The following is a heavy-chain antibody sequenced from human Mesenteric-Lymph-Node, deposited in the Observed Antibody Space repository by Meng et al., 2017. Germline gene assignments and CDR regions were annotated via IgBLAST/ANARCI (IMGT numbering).Heavy chain of an antibody. V-gene: IGHV3-23*01. CDR3: VRIAAPGAVDY. Sequence: GGSLRLSCAASGFTFSSYAMTWVRQAPGKGLEWVSGISGRRDSTYYADSVKGRFTIFRDNSKNTLYLQMSSLRAEDTAVYYCVRIAAPGAVDYWGQGTPVTVSS. CDR1: GFTFSSYA. CDR2: ISGRRDST. D-gene: IGHD6-13*01. J-gene: IGHJ4*02.